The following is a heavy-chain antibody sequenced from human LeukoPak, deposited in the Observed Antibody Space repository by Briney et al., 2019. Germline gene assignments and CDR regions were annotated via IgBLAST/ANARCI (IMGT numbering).Heavy chain of an antibody. J-gene: IGHJ6*03. CDR1: GFTFSSYS. D-gene: IGHD3-3*01. Sequence: GGSLRLSCAASGFTFSSYSMNWVRQAPGKGLEWVSYISSSSSTIYYADPVKGRFTISRDNAKNSLYLQMNSLGAEDTAVYYCARPPRGDFWSGYYQYYYYMDVWGKGTTVTVSS. CDR3: ARPPRGDFWSGYYQYYYYMDV. V-gene: IGHV3-48*04. CDR2: ISSSSSTI.